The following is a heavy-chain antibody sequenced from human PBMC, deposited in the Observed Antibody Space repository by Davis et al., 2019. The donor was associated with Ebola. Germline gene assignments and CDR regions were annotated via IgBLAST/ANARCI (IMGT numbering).Heavy chain of an antibody. CDR2: VSGSGGST. CDR1: GFTFSSYA. CDR3: AKYASRIAVAGTEFDY. Sequence: PGGSLRLSCAASGFTFSSYAMTWVRQAPGKGLEWVSVVSGSGGSTDYADSVKGRFTISRDNSKNTLYLQMNSLRVEDTAVYYCAKYASRIAVAGTEFDYWGQGTLVTVSS. D-gene: IGHD6-19*01. V-gene: IGHV3-23*01. J-gene: IGHJ4*02.